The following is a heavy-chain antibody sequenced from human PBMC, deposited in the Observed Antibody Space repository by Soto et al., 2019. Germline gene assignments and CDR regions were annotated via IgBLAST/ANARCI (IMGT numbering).Heavy chain of an antibody. Sequence: QVQLVESGGGVVQPGRSLRLSCAASGFTFSSYGMHWVRQAPGKGLEWVAVIWYDGSNKYYADSVKGRFTISRDNSKNTLYLQMNSLCAEATIVCYFARRFDYWGQGTLVTVSS. CDR1: GFTFSSYG. CDR3: ARRFDY. J-gene: IGHJ4*02. CDR2: IWYDGSNK. V-gene: IGHV3-33*01.